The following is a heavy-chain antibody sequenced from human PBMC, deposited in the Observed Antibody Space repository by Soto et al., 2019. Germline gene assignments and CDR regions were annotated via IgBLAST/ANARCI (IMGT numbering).Heavy chain of an antibody. CDR3: TRTGLFDY. D-gene: IGHD7-27*01. CDR1: GYTFSSYW. J-gene: IGHJ4*02. V-gene: IGHV5-51*01. CDR2: IYPGDSDT. Sequence: GESLKISCKGSGYTFSSYWIGRVRQMPGKGLEWMGIIYPGDSDTRYNPSFQGQVTISADKSISTAYLQWSSLKASDTAMYYCTRTGLFDYWGQGTLVTVSS.